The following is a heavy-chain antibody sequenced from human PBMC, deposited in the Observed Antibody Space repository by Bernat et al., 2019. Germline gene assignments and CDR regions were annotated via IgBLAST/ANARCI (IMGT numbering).Heavy chain of an antibody. D-gene: IGHD3-10*01. J-gene: IGHJ1*01. V-gene: IGHV4-59*08. CDR1: GGSISSYY. Sequence: QVQLQESGPGLVKPSETLSLTCTVSGGSISSYYWSWIRQPPGKGLEWIGYIYYSGSTNYNPSLKSRATISVDTSKNQFSLKLSSVTAADTAVYYCARHGAGGMVRGVIQHWGQGTLVTVSS. CDR2: IYYSGST. CDR3: ARHGAGGMVRGVIQH.